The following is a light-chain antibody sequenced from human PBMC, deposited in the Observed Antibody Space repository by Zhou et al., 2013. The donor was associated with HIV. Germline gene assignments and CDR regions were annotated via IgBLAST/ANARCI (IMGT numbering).Light chain of an antibody. Sequence: DVVMTQSPLSLPVTLGQAASISCRSSQSLVHTNKNTYLNWFQQRPGQSPRRLIYKVSIRDSGVPARFSGSGSGTDFTLTISSVEAEDVGVYYCMQALQTPITFGHGTRLEIK. V-gene: IGKV2-30*02. CDR1: QSLVHTNKNTY. J-gene: IGKJ5*01. CDR2: KVS. CDR3: MQALQTPIT.